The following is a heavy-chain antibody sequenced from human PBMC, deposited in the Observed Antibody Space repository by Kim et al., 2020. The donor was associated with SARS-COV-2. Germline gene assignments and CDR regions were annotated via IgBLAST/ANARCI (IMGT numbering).Heavy chain of an antibody. CDR3: AKPVVPAAMGMGNWFDP. V-gene: IGHV3-23*01. Sequence: KGWFTISRDNSKNTLYLQMNSLRAEDTAVYYCAKPVVPAAMGMGNWFDPWGQGTLVTVSS. D-gene: IGHD2-2*01. J-gene: IGHJ5*02.